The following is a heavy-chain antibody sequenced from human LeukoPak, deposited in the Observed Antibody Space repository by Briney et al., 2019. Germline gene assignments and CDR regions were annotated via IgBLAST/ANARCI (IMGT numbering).Heavy chain of an antibody. Sequence: ASVKVSCKASGYTFTGYYMHWVPQAPGQGLEWMGWINPNSGGTNYAQKFQGRVSMTRDTSISTAYMELSRLRSVDTAVYYCARDRGYDSSGSLLYYFDYWGQGTPVTVSS. D-gene: IGHD3-22*01. V-gene: IGHV1-2*02. CDR1: GYTFTGYY. CDR3: ARDRGYDSSGSLLYYFDY. CDR2: INPNSGGT. J-gene: IGHJ4*02.